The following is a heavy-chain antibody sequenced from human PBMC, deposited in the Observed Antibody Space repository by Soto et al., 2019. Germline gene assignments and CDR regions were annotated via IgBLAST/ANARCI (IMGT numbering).Heavy chain of an antibody. CDR1: GFTFSPYT. CDR2: ISSRSSYI. Sequence: EVQLVESGGGLVKPGGSLRLSCAASGFTFSPYTMNWVRQAPGKGLEWVSSISSRSSYIYYADSVKGRFTISRDNAKNSLYLLMNSLRAEDPAVYYCTRDLAAATSYGMDVWGQGTTVTVSS. D-gene: IGHD6-13*01. V-gene: IGHV3-21*01. J-gene: IGHJ6*02. CDR3: TRDLAAATSYGMDV.